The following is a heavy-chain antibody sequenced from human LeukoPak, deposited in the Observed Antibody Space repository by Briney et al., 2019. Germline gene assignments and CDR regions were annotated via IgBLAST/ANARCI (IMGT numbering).Heavy chain of an antibody. D-gene: IGHD6-6*01. CDR3: ARGSSHSSSSGMRSYYDYGIYI. CDR2: KNHSGST. CDR1: GGSFSGYY. Sequence: SETLSLTCAVYGGSFSGYYWSWIRQPPGKGLECIREKNHSGSTNYNPSLKSRVTISVDTSKNQFSLKLSSVTAADTAVYYCARGSSHSSSSGMRSYYDYGIYIWGQATTVTVSS. V-gene: IGHV4-34*01. J-gene: IGHJ6*02.